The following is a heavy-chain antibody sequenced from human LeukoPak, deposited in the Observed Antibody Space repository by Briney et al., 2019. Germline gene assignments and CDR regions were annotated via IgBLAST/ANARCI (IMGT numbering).Heavy chain of an antibody. D-gene: IGHD6-6*01. CDR3: ARTDSSSSHWGYYYYYMDV. V-gene: IGHV3-53*01. Sequence: PGGSLRLSCAASGFTVSSNYMSWVRQAPGKGLEWVSVIYSGGSTYYADSVKGRFTTSRDNSKNTLYLQMNSLRAEDTAVYYCARTDSSSSHWGYYYYYMDVWGKGTTVTVSS. J-gene: IGHJ6*03. CDR1: GFTVSSNY. CDR2: IYSGGST.